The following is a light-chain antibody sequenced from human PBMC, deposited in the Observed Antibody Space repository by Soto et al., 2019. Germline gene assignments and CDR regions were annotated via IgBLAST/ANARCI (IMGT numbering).Light chain of an antibody. CDR1: QSVSSY. J-gene: IGKJ2*01. Sequence: EIVSTQSPATLSLSPGERATLSCRASQSVSSYLAWYQQKPGQAPRLLICDASNRATGIPARFSGSGSGTDFTLTISSLEPEDFAVYYCQQRSNWPPMYTFGQGTKLEIK. CDR2: DAS. V-gene: IGKV3-11*01. CDR3: QQRSNWPPMYT.